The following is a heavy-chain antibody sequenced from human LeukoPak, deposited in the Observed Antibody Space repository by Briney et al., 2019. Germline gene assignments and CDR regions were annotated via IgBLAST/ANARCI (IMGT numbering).Heavy chain of an antibody. Sequence: GGSLRLSCAVSGFTVSSKYMSWVRQAPGKGLEWVSVIYSSGDTYYADSVRGRFGISRDNSENTVFLQMNSLRAEDTAIYYCVRFTAGWFDPWGQGTLVTVSS. CDR3: VRFTAGWFDP. J-gene: IGHJ5*02. D-gene: IGHD3-10*01. CDR1: GFTVSSKY. V-gene: IGHV3-53*01. CDR2: IYSSGDT.